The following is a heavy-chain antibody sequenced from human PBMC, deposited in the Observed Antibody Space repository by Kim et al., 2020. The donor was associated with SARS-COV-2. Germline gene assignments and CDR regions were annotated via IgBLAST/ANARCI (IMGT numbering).Heavy chain of an antibody. V-gene: IGHV4-4*07. CDR1: GGSISSYY. CDR2: IYTSGST. D-gene: IGHD6-19*01. J-gene: IGHJ2*01. Sequence: SETLSLTCTVSGGSISSYYWSWIRQPAGKGLEWIGRIYTSGSTNYNPSLKSRVTMSVDTSKNQFSLKLSSVTAADTAVYYCARAAGGSSGWYSNSFDIAYCYFDLWGRGTLVTVSS. CDR3: ARAAGGSSGWYSNSFDIAYCYFDL.